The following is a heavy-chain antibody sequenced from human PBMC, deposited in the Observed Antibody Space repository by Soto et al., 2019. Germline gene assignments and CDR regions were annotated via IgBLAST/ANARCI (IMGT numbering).Heavy chain of an antibody. V-gene: IGHV1-69*13. CDR3: AREGDVDTAVVDGYYSGSECYYFGY. J-gene: IGHJ4*02. CDR1: GGTFSSYA. D-gene: IGHD3-10*01. CDR2: IIPIFGTA. Sequence: SVKVSCKASGGTFSSYAISWVRQAPGQGLEWMGGIIPIFGTANYAQKFQGRVTITADESTSTAYMELSILSSEDTAVCSYAREGDVDTAVVDGYYSGSECYYFGYRGRGTLVAVSS.